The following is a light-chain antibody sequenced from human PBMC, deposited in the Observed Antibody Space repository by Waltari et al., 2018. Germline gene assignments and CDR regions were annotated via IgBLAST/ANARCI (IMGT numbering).Light chain of an antibody. J-gene: IGLJ1*01. V-gene: IGLV2-14*01. CDR1: SSDLGAPKY. Sequence: QSALTQPASVSGSPGQSISISCTGSSSDLGAPKYVSWFRQFPGEAPKLLIYEVINRPSGVSNHFSGSKSGNTASLTISGLHFEDEAEYYCFSYAGRFSYVFGTGTTVTVL. CDR2: EVI. CDR3: FSYAGRFSYV.